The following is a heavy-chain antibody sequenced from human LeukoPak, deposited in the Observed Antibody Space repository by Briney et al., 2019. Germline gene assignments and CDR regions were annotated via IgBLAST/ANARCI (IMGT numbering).Heavy chain of an antibody. V-gene: IGHV1-69*05. J-gene: IGHJ3*02. D-gene: IGHD3-10*01. Sequence: SVKVSCKASGGTFSSYAISWVRQAPGQGLEWMGGIIPIFGTANYAQKFQGRVTITTDESTSTAYMELSSLRSEDTAVYYCASALSSLIYGSGVGDAFDIWGQGTMVTVSS. CDR1: GGTFSSYA. CDR2: IIPIFGTA. CDR3: ASALSSLIYGSGVGDAFDI.